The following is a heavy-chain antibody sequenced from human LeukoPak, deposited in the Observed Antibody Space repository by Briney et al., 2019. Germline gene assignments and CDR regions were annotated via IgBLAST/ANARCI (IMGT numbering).Heavy chain of an antibody. CDR2: ISAYNGNT. D-gene: IGHD3-16*02. CDR3: ARVIAFGGVIVETDAFDI. J-gene: IGHJ3*02. V-gene: IGHV1-18*04. Sequence: ASVKVSCKASGYTFTSYGISWVRQAPGQGLEWMGWISAYNGNTNYAQKLQGRVTMTTDTSTSTAYMELRSLRSDDTAVYYCARVIAFGGVIVETDAFDIWGQGTMVTVSS. CDR1: GYTFTSYG.